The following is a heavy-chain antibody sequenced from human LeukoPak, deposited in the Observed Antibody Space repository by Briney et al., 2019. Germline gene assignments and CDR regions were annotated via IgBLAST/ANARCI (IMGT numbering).Heavy chain of an antibody. CDR1: GGSITTYY. D-gene: IGHD1-26*01. CDR3: ARTVSGDYYGMDV. CDR2: IYYSGST. V-gene: IGHV4-59*08. Sequence: SETLSLTCTVSGGSITTYYWSWIRQPPGKGLEWIGYIYYSGSTNYNPSLKSRVTISVDTSKNQFSLRLISVTAADTAVYYCARTVSGDYYGMDVWGQGTTVTVSS. J-gene: IGHJ6*02.